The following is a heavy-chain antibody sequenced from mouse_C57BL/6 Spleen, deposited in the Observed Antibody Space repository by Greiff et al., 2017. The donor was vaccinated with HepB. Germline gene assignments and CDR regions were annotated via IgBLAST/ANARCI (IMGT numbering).Heavy chain of an antibody. CDR2: IYPGDGDT. Sequence: VQGVESGPELVKPGASVKISCKASGYAFSSSWMNWVKQRPGKGLEWIGRIYPGDGDTNYNGKFKGKATLTADKSSSTAYMQLSSLTSEDSAVYFCARGEDDYYYFDYWGQGTTLTVSS. CDR3: ARGEDDYYYFDY. D-gene: IGHD2-4*01. V-gene: IGHV1-82*01. CDR1: GYAFSSSW. J-gene: IGHJ2*01.